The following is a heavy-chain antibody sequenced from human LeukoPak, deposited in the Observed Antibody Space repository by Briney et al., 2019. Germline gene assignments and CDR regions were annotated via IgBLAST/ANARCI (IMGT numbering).Heavy chain of an antibody. J-gene: IGHJ4*02. Sequence: SGPTLVNPSETLSLTCTVSGGSVSSSYWSWIRQPAGKGLEWIGRIYTGGSTNYNPSLKSRVTMSLDTSKNLFSLKLSSVTAADTAVYYCATERGGDSGYEVWFDCWGQGTLVTVSS. CDR3: ATERGGDSGYEVWFDC. V-gene: IGHV4-4*07. CDR2: IYTGGST. D-gene: IGHD5-12*01. CDR1: GGSVSSSY.